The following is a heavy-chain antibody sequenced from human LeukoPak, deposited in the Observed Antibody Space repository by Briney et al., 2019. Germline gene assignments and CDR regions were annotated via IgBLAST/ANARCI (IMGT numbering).Heavy chain of an antibody. D-gene: IGHD6-19*01. CDR3: ARDGALGRYSSYFQH. CDR2: ISSSSSTV. J-gene: IGHJ1*01. Sequence: GGTLRLSCEASGFTFSRYGMSWVRQAPGKGLEWVSYISSSSSTVYYADSVKGRFTISRDNAKNSLYLQMNSLRAEDTAVYYCARDGALGRYSSYFQHWGQGTLVTVSS. CDR1: GFTFSRYG. V-gene: IGHV3-48*01.